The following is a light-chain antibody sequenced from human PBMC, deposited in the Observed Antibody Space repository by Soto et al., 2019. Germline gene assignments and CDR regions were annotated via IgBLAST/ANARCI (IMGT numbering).Light chain of an antibody. V-gene: IGKV3-15*01. CDR2: DSS. CDR1: QSVSSK. Sequence: EIVMTQSPATLSVSPGERATLSCRASQSVSSKLAWYQQKPGQAPRLLIYDSSSRATGIPVRFSGSGPGTEFTLTISSLQSEDFAVYYCQQYNKWPPYTFGQGTKVDIK. J-gene: IGKJ2*01. CDR3: QQYNKWPPYT.